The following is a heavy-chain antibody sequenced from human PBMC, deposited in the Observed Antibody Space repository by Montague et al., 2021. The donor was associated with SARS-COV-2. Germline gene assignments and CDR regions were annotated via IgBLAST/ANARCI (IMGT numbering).Heavy chain of an antibody. CDR2: TSRRGTT. CDR1: GGSVSTGGYS. J-gene: IGHJ2*01. Sequence: TLSLTCSVSGGSVSTGGYSWSWICQRPGQGLDWLGYTSRRGTTCYNPSLNSRLSISLDTSENHLSLKLTSVTAADTAVYYCARQGGGVVVARFMSWCFDVWGRGALVTVSS. V-gene: IGHV4-31*03. D-gene: IGHD2-15*01. CDR3: ARQGGGVVVARFMSWCFDV.